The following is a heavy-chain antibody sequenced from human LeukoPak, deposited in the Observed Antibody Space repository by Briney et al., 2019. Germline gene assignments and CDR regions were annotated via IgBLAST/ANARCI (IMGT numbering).Heavy chain of an antibody. V-gene: IGHV1-2*02. CDR1: GYTFTGYY. J-gene: IGHJ5*02. CDR3: AGDGTVTTEQGVFLGS. D-gene: IGHD4-17*01. CDR2: INPNSGGT. Sequence: ASVKVSCKASGYTFTGYYMHWVRQAPGQGLEWMGWINPNSGGTNYAQKFQGRVTMTRDTSISTAYMELSRLRSDDAAVYYCAGDGTVTTEQGVFLGSWGQGTLVTVSS.